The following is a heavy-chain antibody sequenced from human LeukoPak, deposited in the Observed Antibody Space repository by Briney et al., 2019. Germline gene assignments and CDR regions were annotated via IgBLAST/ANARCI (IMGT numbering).Heavy chain of an antibody. Sequence: GGSLRLSCAVSGFTLNSYSMSWVRQAPGKGLEWVSGIGHAGDTYYADSVKGRFTISREDAKNYFFLQMNSLRAGDTAVYFCAALGGSIYWGQGTLVTVSS. J-gene: IGHJ4*02. D-gene: IGHD1-26*01. CDR2: IGHAGDT. CDR3: AALGGSIY. V-gene: IGHV3-13*01. CDR1: GFTLNSYS.